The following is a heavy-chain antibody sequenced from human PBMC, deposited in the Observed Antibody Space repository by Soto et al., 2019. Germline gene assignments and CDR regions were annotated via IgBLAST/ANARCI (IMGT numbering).Heavy chain of an antibody. V-gene: IGHV3-23*01. J-gene: IGHJ4*02. CDR3: AKVRHCSSTSCYYYFDY. CDR1: GFTFSSYA. Sequence: GWSLRLSCAAAGFTFSSYAMSWVRQAPGKGLEWVSAISGSGGITYYADSVKGRFTISRDNSKKTLYLQMNSLRAEDTAVYYCAKVRHCSSTSCYYYFDYWGQGTLVTGSS. CDR2: ISGSGGIT. D-gene: IGHD2-2*01.